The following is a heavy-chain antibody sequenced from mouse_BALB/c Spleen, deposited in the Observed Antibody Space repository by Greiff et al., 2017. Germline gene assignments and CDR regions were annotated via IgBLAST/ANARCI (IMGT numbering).Heavy chain of an antibody. D-gene: IGHD2-14*01. V-gene: IGHV14-3*02. CDR2: IDPANGNT. J-gene: IGHJ4*01. Sequence: EVQLQQSGAELVKPGASVKLSCTASGFNIKDTYMHWVKQRPEQGLEWIGRIDPANGNTKYDPKFQGKATITADTSSNTAYLQLSSLTSEDTAVYYCARGGYGPPMDYWGQGTSVTVSS. CDR1: GFNIKDTY. CDR3: ARGGYGPPMDY.